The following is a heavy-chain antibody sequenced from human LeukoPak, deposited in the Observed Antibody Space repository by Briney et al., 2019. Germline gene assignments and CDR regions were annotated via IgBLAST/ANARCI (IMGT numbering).Heavy chain of an antibody. J-gene: IGHJ4*02. Sequence: GESLKISCKGFGYSFTSYWIGWVRQLPGKGLEWMGIIYPGDSDTRYSPSFQGQVTISADKSISTAYLQWSSLKASDTAVYYCARRAYCSSTSCSPTFDYWGQGTLVTVSS. CDR1: GYSFTSYW. D-gene: IGHD2-2*01. CDR3: ARRAYCSSTSCSPTFDY. V-gene: IGHV5-51*01. CDR2: IYPGDSDT.